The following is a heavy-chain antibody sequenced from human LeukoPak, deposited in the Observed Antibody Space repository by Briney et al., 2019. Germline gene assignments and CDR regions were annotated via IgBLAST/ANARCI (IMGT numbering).Heavy chain of an antibody. CDR1: GFTFSTSA. D-gene: IGHD3-10*01. J-gene: IGHJ5*02. CDR2: ISTTVGNT. CDR3: TKRAEFGGFDP. V-gene: IGHV3-23*01. Sequence: GGSLRLSCAASGFTFSTSAMSWVRQAPGKGLGWVSSISTTVGNTYYADSVKGRFTISRDNSNNTLYLQVNSLTAEGTAVYYCTKRAEFGGFDPWGQGTLVTVSS.